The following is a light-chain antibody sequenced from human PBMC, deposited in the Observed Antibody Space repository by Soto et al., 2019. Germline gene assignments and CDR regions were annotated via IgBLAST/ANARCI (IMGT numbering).Light chain of an antibody. J-gene: IGLJ1*01. Sequence: QSVLTQPASVSGSPGQSITISCTGTSSDVGGYNFVSWYQHHPGKAPKLMIFDVSNRPSGVSTRFSGSKSGNTASLTISGLQAEDESDYYCSSYTSSSTPYVFGTGTQLTVL. CDR1: SSDVGGYNF. CDR3: SSYTSSSTPYV. CDR2: DVS. V-gene: IGLV2-14*03.